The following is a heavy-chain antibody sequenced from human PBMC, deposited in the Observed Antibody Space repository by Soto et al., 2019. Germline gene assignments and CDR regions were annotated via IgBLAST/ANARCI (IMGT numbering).Heavy chain of an antibody. J-gene: IGHJ4*02. D-gene: IGHD1-1*01. CDR3: ARQATTYYFDY. CDR2: INQDGSEK. V-gene: IGHV3-7*03. Sequence: PRLSCVGSGFTFRSYWMSWVRQAPGKGLEWVANINQDGSEKYYVDSAKGRFTISRDNAKNSLYLQMSSLRAEDTAVYYCARQATTYYFDYWGQGTLVTVSS. CDR1: GFTFRSYW.